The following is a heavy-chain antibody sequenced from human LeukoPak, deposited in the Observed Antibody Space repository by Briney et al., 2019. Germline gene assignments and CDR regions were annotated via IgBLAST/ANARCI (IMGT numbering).Heavy chain of an antibody. CDR1: GGTFSRYV. CDR3: ARAYSGYDFFDY. V-gene: IGHV1-69*13. J-gene: IGHJ4*02. D-gene: IGHD5-12*01. Sequence: SVKVSCKASGGTFSRYVTSWVRQAPGQGLEWMGGIIPIFGTANYAQKFQGRVTITADESTSTAYMEVSSLRSEDTAVYYCARAYSGYDFFDYWGQGILVTVSS. CDR2: IIPIFGTA.